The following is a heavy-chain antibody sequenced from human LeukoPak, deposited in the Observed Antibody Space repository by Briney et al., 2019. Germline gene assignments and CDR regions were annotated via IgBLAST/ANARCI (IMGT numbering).Heavy chain of an antibody. D-gene: IGHD5-24*01. J-gene: IGHJ4*02. CDR2: ISPSGGST. CDR1: GYTFTGYW. V-gene: IGHV1-46*03. CDR3: AGDGWHGLFTY. Sequence: ASVKVSCKAFGYTFTGYWMHWVRQAPGQGPEWMGVISPSGGSTIYAQKFKGRVTITRKTSISTAYMELSSLRSEDTAVYYCAGDGWHGLFTYWGQGTLVTVSS.